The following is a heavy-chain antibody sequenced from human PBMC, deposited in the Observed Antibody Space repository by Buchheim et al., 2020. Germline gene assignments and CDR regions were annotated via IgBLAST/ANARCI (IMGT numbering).Heavy chain of an antibody. CDR3: AKDLKYSGSGGFDY. V-gene: IGHV3-23*01. D-gene: IGHD3-10*01. Sequence: EVQLLESGGGLVRPGGSLTLSCAASGLTFSSYAMSWVRQAPGKGLEWVSGISASGLNTYYTDSVQGRFTISRDNSENTLYLQMSSLRAEDTAVYFCAKDLKYSGSGGFDYWGQGTL. CDR2: ISASGLNT. J-gene: IGHJ4*02. CDR1: GLTFSSYA.